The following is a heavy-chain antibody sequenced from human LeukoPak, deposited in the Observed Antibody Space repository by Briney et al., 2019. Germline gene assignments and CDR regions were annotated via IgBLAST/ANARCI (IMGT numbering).Heavy chain of an antibody. CDR1: GYTFTSYD. Sequence: GASVKVSCKASGYTFTSYDINWVRQATGQGLEWMGWMNPNSGNTGYAQKFQGRVTMTRNTSISTAYMELSSLRSEDTAVYYCARVIFVRGSGNSPLGYWGQGTLVTVSS. CDR3: ARVIFVRGSGNSPLGY. V-gene: IGHV1-8*01. D-gene: IGHD4-23*01. CDR2: MNPNSGNT. J-gene: IGHJ4*02.